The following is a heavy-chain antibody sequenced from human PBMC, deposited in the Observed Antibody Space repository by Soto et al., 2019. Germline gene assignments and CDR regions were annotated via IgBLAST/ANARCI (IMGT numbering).Heavy chain of an antibody. CDR2: INPNSGGT. J-gene: IGHJ6*02. CDR3: ARDGVGGATSHLAYYGMDV. Sequence: ASVKVSCKASGYTFTGYYMHWVRQAPGQGLEWMGWINPNSGGTNYAQKFQGWVTMTRDTSISTAYMELSRLRSDDTAVYYCARDGVGGATSHLAYYGMDVWGQGTTVTVSS. D-gene: IGHD1-26*01. CDR1: GYTFTGYY. V-gene: IGHV1-2*04.